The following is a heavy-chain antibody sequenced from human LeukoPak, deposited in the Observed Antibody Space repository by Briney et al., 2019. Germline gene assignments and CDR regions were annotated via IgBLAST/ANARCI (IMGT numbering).Heavy chain of an antibody. CDR2: IRYDGSNK. D-gene: IGHD3-10*01. Sequence: GGSLRLSCAASGFTFSSYGMHWVRQAPGKGLEWVAFIRYDGSNKYYADSVKGRFTISRDNSKNTLYLQMNSLRAEDTAVYYCAKDRLVRGVIPPFDYWGQGTLVTVSS. J-gene: IGHJ4*02. CDR3: AKDRLVRGVIPPFDY. V-gene: IGHV3-30*02. CDR1: GFTFSSYG.